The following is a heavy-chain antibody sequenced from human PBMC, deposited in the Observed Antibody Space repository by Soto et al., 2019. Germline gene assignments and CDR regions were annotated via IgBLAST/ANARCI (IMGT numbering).Heavy chain of an antibody. CDR1: GFTFSTYA. CDR2: ISGSGDST. J-gene: IGHJ4*02. D-gene: IGHD6-6*01. CDR3: AKHSSSSPYFDY. V-gene: IGHV3-23*01. Sequence: GGSLRLSCAASGFTFSTYAMTWVRQAPGRGLEWVSSISGSGDSTYYADSVKGRFTISRDNSKNTLYLQMNSLRAEDTAVYYCAKHSSSSPYFDYWGQGTLVTVSS.